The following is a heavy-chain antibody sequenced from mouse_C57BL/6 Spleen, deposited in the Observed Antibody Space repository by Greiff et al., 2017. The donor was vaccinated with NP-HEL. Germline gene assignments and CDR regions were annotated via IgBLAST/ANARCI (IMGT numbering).Heavy chain of an antibody. J-gene: IGHJ4*01. D-gene: IGHD2-4*01. CDR1: GYTFTSYW. V-gene: IGHV1-69*01. CDR2: IDPSDSYT. CDR3: ARRGDYDYAMDY. Sequence: QVQLQQSGAELVMPGASVKLSCKASGYTFTSYWMHWVKQRPGQGLEWIGEIDPSDSYTNYNQKFKGKSTLTVDKSSSTAYMQLSSLTSEDSAVYYCARRGDYDYAMDYWGQGTSVTGSS.